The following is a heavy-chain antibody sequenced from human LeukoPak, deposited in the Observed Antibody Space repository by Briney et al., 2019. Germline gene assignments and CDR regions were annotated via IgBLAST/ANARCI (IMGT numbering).Heavy chain of an antibody. J-gene: IGHJ4*02. D-gene: IGHD3-9*01. CDR3: ARSPHILTGENFDY. V-gene: IGHV1-2*02. Sequence: GASVKVSCKAPGYTFTGYYMHWVRQAPGQGLEWMGWINPNSGGTNYAQKFQGRVTMTRDTSITTAYMEMSRLRSDDTALYYCARSPHILTGENFDYWGQGTLVTVSS. CDR1: GYTFTGYY. CDR2: INPNSGGT.